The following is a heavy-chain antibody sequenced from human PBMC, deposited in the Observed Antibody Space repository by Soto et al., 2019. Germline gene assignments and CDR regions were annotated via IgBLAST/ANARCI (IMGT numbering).Heavy chain of an antibody. D-gene: IGHD3-22*01. CDR3: AGPYDSTQGGPPRNWYFDL. V-gene: IGHV5-51*01. Sequence: GESLKISCKGSGYSFTSYWIGWVRQMPGKGLEWMGIIYPGDSDTRYSPSFQGQVTISADKSISTAYLQWSSLKASDTAMYYCAGPYDSTQGGPPRNWYFDLWGRGTLVTVSS. J-gene: IGHJ2*01. CDR2: IYPGDSDT. CDR1: GYSFTSYW.